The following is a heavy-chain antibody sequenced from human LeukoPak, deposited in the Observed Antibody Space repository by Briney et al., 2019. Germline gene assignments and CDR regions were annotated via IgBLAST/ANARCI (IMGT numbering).Heavy chain of an antibody. V-gene: IGHV3-74*01. CDR2: INSDGGVT. J-gene: IGHJ4*02. CDR3: TRGGSSPDY. Sequence: GGSLRLSCAASGFTFSTYWMHWVRPAPGKGLVWVSLINSDGGVTNYADSVKGRFTISRDNAKNTLYLQMNSLRVEDTAVYYCTRGGSSPDYWGQGTLVTVSS. D-gene: IGHD6-6*01. CDR1: GFTFSTYW.